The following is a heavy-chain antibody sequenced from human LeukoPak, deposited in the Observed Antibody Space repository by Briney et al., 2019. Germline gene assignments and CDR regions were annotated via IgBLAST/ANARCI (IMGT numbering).Heavy chain of an antibody. Sequence: PGGSLRLSCAASGFTFRNYVIHWVRQAPGKGLEWVAVTSSDLNVKLYADSVKGRFTISRDNSRSTLYLQMNSLRPEDTAIYYCAREGYYGSGSPPSLYFDYWGQGTLVTVS. CDR3: AREGYYGSGSPPSLYFDY. CDR1: GFTFRNYV. D-gene: IGHD3-10*01. V-gene: IGHV3-30-3*01. J-gene: IGHJ4*02. CDR2: TSSDLNVK.